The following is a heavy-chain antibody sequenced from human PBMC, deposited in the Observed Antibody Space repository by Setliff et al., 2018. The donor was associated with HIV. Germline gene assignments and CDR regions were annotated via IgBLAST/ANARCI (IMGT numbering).Heavy chain of an antibody. CDR1: GGSISSGSYY. CDR2: IYSTGDT. CDR3: ARVRLTMIMMVDYSDQ. Sequence: PSETLSLTCTVSGGSISSGSYYWSWIRQPPGKGLEWVGHIYSTGDTNYNPSLKSRVTLSADTSKNQLSLSLTSVTAADTAVYYCARVRLTMIMMVDYSDQWGQGTLVTVSS. D-gene: IGHD3-22*01. V-gene: IGHV4-61*01. J-gene: IGHJ4*02.